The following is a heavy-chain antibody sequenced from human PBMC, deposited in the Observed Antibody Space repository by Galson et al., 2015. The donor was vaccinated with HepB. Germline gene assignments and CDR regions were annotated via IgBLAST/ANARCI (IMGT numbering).Heavy chain of an antibody. V-gene: IGHV6-1*01. J-gene: IGHJ5*02. Sequence: CAISGDSVSNNNVGWNWIRQSPSRGLEWLGRTYYRSKFYYDYAESVKSRIIINPDTSRNQISLHLNSVTPEDTAVYYCTRVRQLGQGSHHWGQGTLVTVSS. CDR2: TYYRSKFYY. D-gene: IGHD3-10*01. CDR3: TRVRQLGQGSHH. CDR1: GDSVSNNNVG.